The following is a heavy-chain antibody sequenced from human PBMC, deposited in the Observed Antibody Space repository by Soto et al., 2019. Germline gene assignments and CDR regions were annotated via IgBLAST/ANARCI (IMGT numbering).Heavy chain of an antibody. V-gene: IGHV4-31*02. Sequence: QVQLQESGPGLVKPSQTLSLTCSVSGASTVSHYHWTWIRQPPGKGLEWMGYIFNIGTTFYNPSPTSRLSISMDTSGNHFSLELRSVTAADTAVYYCALALGPTTGLDYWGQGTLVTVSS. CDR3: ALALGPTTGLDY. J-gene: IGHJ4*02. CDR2: IFNIGTT. CDR1: GASTVSHYH. D-gene: IGHD1-26*01.